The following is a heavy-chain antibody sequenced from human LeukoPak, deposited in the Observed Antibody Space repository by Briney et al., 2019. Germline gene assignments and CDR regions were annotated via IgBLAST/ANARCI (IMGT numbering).Heavy chain of an antibody. Sequence: GGSLRLSCGAPGFTFTTTWVSCVRQAPGGGLEWVGLIRSKNYGDGTTDYVAPVKGRFIISRDDSKNMVYLPMNSLKIEDAALYHCSTEATTHGHLFDYWGRGTLVTVSS. CDR3: STEATTHGHLFDY. CDR1: GFTFTTTW. D-gene: IGHD2-8*01. J-gene: IGHJ4*02. V-gene: IGHV3-15*01. CDR2: IRSKNYGDGTT.